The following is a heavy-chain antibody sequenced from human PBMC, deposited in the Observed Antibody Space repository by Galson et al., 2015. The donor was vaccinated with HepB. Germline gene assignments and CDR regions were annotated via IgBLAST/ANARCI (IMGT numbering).Heavy chain of an antibody. J-gene: IGHJ4*02. D-gene: IGHD6-13*01. CDR3: AKAKWEGQSIAAAGTGIDY. CDR1: GFTFSSYA. CDR2: ISGSGGST. Sequence: SLRLSCAASGFTFSSYAMSWVRQAPGKGLEWVSAISGSGGSTYYADSVKGRFTISRDNSKNTLYLQMNSLRAEDTAVYYCAKAKWEGQSIAAAGTGIDYWGQGTLVTVSS. V-gene: IGHV3-23*01.